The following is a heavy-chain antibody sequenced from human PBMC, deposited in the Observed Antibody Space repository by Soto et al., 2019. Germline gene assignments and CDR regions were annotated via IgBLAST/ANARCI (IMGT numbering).Heavy chain of an antibody. J-gene: IGHJ6*02. CDR1: GYSFTSYW. CDR3: ARSGSSSGYYYCGMDV. V-gene: IGHV5-51*01. D-gene: IGHD6-6*01. Sequence: PGESLKISCKGSGYSFTSYWIGCLRPKPGKGLEWMGIIFPGDSDTRYSPSFQGQVTISADESISTAYLQWSSLKASDTAMYYCARSGSSSGYYYCGMDVWGQGTTVTVSS. CDR2: IFPGDSDT.